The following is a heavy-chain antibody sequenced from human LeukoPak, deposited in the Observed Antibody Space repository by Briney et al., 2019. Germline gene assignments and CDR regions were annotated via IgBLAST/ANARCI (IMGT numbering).Heavy chain of an antibody. J-gene: IGHJ4*02. CDR2: IYYSGST. CDR3: AREILGGLRDY. D-gene: IGHD5/OR15-5a*01. CDR1: GGSISSSNDC. V-gene: IGHV4-39*02. Sequence: PSETLSLTCTVSGGSISSSNDCWDWIRQPPGEGLEWIGKIYYSGSTYYNPSLKSRVTISVDTSKNQFSLKLSSVTAADTAVYFCAREILGGLRDYWGQGALVTVSS.